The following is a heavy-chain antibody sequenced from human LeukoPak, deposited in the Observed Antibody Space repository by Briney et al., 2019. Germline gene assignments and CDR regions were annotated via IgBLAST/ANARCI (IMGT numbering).Heavy chain of an antibody. D-gene: IGHD3-16*01. J-gene: IGHJ4*02. CDR3: ARRYYDYVWGSYGIDY. V-gene: IGHV5-51*01. CDR2: IYPGDSDT. CDR1: GYSFTSYW. Sequence: GESLKISCKGSGYSFTSYWIGWVRQMPGKGLEWMGIIYPGDSDTRYSPSFQGQVTISADKSISTAYLQWSSLKASDTAMYYCARRYYDYVWGSYGIDYWSQGTLVTVSS.